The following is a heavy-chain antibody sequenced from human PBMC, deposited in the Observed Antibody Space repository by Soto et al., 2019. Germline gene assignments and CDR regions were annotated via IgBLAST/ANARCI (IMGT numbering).Heavy chain of an antibody. J-gene: IGHJ3*02. CDR3: AKEGRYDSSGYYSPAFDI. CDR2: ISYDGSNK. D-gene: IGHD3-22*01. V-gene: IGHV3-30*18. CDR1: GFTFSSYG. Sequence: QVQLVESGGGVVQPGRSLRLSCAASGFTFSSYGMHWVRQAPGKGLEWVAVISYDGSNKYYADSVKGRSTISRDNSKNTLYLQMNSLRAEDTAVYYCAKEGRYDSSGYYSPAFDIWGQGTMVTVSS.